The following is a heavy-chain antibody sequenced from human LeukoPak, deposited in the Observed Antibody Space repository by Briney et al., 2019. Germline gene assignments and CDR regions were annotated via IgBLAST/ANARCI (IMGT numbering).Heavy chain of an antibody. CDR2: IYSGGST. CDR3: ARDHRTDAFDI. Sequence: PGGSLRLSCAASGFTFSSYSMNWVRQAPGKGLEWVSVIYSGGSTYYADFVKGRFTISRDNSKNTLYLQMNSLRAEDTAVYYCARDHRTDAFDIWGQGTMVTVSS. CDR1: GFTFSSYS. J-gene: IGHJ3*02. V-gene: IGHV3-53*01.